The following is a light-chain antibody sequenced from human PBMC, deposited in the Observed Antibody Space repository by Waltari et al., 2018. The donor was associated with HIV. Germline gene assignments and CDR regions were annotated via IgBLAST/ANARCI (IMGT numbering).Light chain of an antibody. CDR1: SNDVADYNH. V-gene: IGLV2-14*03. Sequence: QSALTHPASVSGSPGQPITISCIGSSNDVADYNHVPRYQQHPDNTPKPLIYDVANRPPGVSNLFLCYRSANRASRAISGLQAEDGADYFCTAYKYSTRSYVFGTGTKVTVL. J-gene: IGLJ1*01. CDR3: TAYKYSTRSYV. CDR2: DVA.